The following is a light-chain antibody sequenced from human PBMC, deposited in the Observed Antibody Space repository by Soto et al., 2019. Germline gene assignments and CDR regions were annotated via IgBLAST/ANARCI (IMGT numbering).Light chain of an antibody. CDR3: QQYGNSIRT. Sequence: EIVLTQSPGTLSLSPGERATHSCRASQSVSNDYLAWYRQKPGQAPRLLIYGASTRATGIPDRFSGSGSGTDFTLTISRLEPEDFAVYYCQQYGNSIRTFGQGTKVEIK. J-gene: IGKJ1*01. CDR1: QSVSNDY. CDR2: GAS. V-gene: IGKV3-20*01.